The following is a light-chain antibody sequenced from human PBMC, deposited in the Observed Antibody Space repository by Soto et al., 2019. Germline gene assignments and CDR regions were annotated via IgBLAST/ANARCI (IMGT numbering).Light chain of an antibody. J-gene: IGKJ2*01. CDR2: AAS. CDR3: QQSYSTPQNT. CDR1: QSIGYY. V-gene: IGKV1-39*01. Sequence: DIPMTQSPSSLSASVGDRVTITCRASQSIGYYLNWYQQKPGTAPKLLIYAASSLQSGVPSRFSGSRSGTDFTLTISSLQPEDFATYYCQQSYSTPQNTFGQGTKLEIK.